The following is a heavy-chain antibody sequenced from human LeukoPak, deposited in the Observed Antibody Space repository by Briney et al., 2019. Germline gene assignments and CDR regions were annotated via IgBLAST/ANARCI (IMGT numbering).Heavy chain of an antibody. CDR3: PSSGDSSGYYYFDY. D-gene: IGHD3-22*01. CDR1: GGSISSSSYS. Sequence: PSETLSLTCTVSGGSISSSSYSWGWIRQPPGKGLEWIGSIYYSGSTYYNPSLKSRVTISVDTSKNQFSLKLSSVTAADTAVYYCPSSGDSSGYYYFDYWGQGTLVTLSS. J-gene: IGHJ4*02. CDR2: IYYSGST. V-gene: IGHV4-39*01.